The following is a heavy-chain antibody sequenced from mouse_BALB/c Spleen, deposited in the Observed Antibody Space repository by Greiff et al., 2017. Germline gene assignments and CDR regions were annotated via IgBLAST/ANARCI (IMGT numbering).Heavy chain of an antibody. Sequence: VQLKQSGPGLVKPSQSLSLTCSVTGYSITSGYYWYWIRQFPGNKLEWMGYISYDGSNNYNPSLKNRISITRDTSKNQFFLKLNSVTTEDTASYYGSRSEVGGYYAMDDWGQGTSVTVSS. CDR2: ISYDGSN. CDR3: SRSEVGGYYAMDD. D-gene: IGHD1-1*01. J-gene: IGHJ4*01. V-gene: IGHV3-6*02. CDR1: GYSITSGYY.